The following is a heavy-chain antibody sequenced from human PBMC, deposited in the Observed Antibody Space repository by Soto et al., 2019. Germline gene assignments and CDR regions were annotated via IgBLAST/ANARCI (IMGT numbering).Heavy chain of an antibody. Sequence: GGSLRLSCAASGFPFSSHAMHWVRQAPGKGLEWVTFISDDGSNLYYGNPVKGRFTISRDNSKNTLYLQMNSLRAEDTAVYYCAKAGRDFWSGRSFFDYWGQGTQVTVSS. V-gene: IGHV3-30*18. D-gene: IGHD3-3*01. CDR3: AKAGRDFWSGRSFFDY. CDR1: GFPFSSHA. CDR2: ISDDGSNL. J-gene: IGHJ4*02.